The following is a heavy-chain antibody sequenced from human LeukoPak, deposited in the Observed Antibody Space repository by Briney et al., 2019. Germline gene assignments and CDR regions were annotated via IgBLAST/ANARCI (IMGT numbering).Heavy chain of an antibody. J-gene: IGHJ6*03. CDR2: IYYSGST. Sequence: SETLSLTCTVSGGSISSYYWSWIRQPPGKGLEWIGNIYYSGSTNYNPSLKSRVTISVDTSKNQFSLKLGSVTAADTAVYYCTRGSIAYYYMDVWGKGTTVTISS. D-gene: IGHD3-22*01. CDR1: GGSISSYY. CDR3: TRGSIAYYYMDV. V-gene: IGHV4-59*01.